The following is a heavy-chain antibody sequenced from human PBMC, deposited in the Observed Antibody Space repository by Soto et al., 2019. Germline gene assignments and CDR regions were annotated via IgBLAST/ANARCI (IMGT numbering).Heavy chain of an antibody. CDR2: VYYSGST. J-gene: IGHJ1*01. CDR1: GGSITNFY. D-gene: IGHD4-17*01. Sequence: KSSETLSLTCTISGGSITNFYWSWIRQPPGKGLEWIGYVYYSGSTKYNPSLESRVTISADTSKNQFSLKLSSVTAADTAVYYCASLPTTAIKYFQHWGQGTLVTVSS. CDR3: ASLPTTAIKYFQH. V-gene: IGHV4-59*12.